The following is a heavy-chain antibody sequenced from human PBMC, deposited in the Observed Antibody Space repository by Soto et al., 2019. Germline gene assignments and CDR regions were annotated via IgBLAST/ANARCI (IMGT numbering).Heavy chain of an antibody. Sequence: ASVKVSCKASGYTFTSYHMHWVRQAPGQGLEWMGIINPSGGSTSYAQKFQGRVTMTRDTSTDTAYMELSSLRSEDTAVYYCAVYPDYYDSSGFAFYFDYWGQGTLVTVSS. CDR2: INPSGGST. V-gene: IGHV1-46*01. CDR3: AVYPDYYDSSGFAFYFDY. CDR1: GYTFTSYH. J-gene: IGHJ4*02. D-gene: IGHD3-22*01.